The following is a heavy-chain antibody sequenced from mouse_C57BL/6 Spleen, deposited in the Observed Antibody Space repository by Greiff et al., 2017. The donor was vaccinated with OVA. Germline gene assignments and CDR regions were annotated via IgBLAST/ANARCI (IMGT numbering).Heavy chain of an antibody. Sequence: EVKLVESGGGLVQPGGSLKLSCAASGFTFSDYYMYWVRQTPEKRLEWVAYISNGGGSTYYPDTVKGRFTISRDNAKNTLYLQMSRLKSEDTAMYYCARQYDYDGFAYWGQGTLVTVSA. J-gene: IGHJ3*01. CDR2: ISNGGGST. D-gene: IGHD2-4*01. CDR3: ARQYDYDGFAY. CDR1: GFTFSDYY. V-gene: IGHV5-12*01.